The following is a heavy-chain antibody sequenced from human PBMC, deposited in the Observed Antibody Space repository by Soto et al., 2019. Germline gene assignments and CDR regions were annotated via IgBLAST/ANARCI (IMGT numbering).Heavy chain of an antibody. Sequence: ASVKVSCKASGYTFTSYDINWVRQATGQGLEWMGWMNPNSGNTGYAQKFQGRVTMTRNTSISTAYMELSSLRSEDTAGYYCARGPIDYGDYVREGYFDYWGQGTLVTVSS. CDR3: ARGPIDYGDYVREGYFDY. V-gene: IGHV1-8*01. J-gene: IGHJ4*02. CDR1: GYTFTSYD. CDR2: MNPNSGNT. D-gene: IGHD4-17*01.